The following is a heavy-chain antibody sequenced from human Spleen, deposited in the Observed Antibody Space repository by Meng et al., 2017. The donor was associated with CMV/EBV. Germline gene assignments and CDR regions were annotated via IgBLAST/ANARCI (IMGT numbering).Heavy chain of an antibody. CDR2: ISYDGSNK. D-gene: IGHD2-2*01. J-gene: IGHJ6*02. CDR3: ARAIVVVPAAPMDV. Sequence: GESLKISCAASEFTFSNYAMHWVRQAPGKGLEWVAVISYDGSNKYYTDSVKGRFTISRDNSKNTLYLQMNRLRPEHTAVYYCARAIVVVPAAPMDVWGQGTTVTVSS. CDR1: EFTFSNYA. V-gene: IGHV3-30-3*01.